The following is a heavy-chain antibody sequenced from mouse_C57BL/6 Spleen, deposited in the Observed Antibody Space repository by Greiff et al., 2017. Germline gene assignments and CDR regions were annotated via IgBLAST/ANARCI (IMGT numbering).Heavy chain of an antibody. CDR2: IYPGDGDT. V-gene: IGHV1-82*01. Sequence: QVQLQQSGPELVKPGASVKISCKASGYAFSSSWMNWVKQRPGKGLEWIGRIYPGDGDTNYNGKFKGKATLTADKSSSTAYMQLSSLTSEDSAVYFCARRRGLRRDYAMDYWGQGTSVTVSS. CDR3: ARRRGLRRDYAMDY. J-gene: IGHJ4*01. CDR1: GYAFSSSW. D-gene: IGHD2-4*01.